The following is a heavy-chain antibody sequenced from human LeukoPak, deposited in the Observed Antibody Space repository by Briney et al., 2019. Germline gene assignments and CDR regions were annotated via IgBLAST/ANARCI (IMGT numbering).Heavy chain of an antibody. CDR1: GYTFTGYY. Sequence: ASVGVSCKASGYTFTGYYIHWVRQAPGQGLEWMGWITPNSGGTNYAQKFQGRVTMTRDTSISTAYMELSRLRPNDTAVYYCARGRMSTILFDSWGQGTLVAVSS. J-gene: IGHJ4*02. V-gene: IGHV1-2*02. CDR3: ARGRMSTILFDS. D-gene: IGHD5-24*01. CDR2: ITPNSGGT.